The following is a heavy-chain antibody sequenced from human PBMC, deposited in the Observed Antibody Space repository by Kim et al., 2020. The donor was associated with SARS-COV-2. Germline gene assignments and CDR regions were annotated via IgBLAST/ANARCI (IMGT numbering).Heavy chain of an antibody. J-gene: IGHJ4*01. CDR2: INQDGSES. V-gene: IGHV3-7*01. CDR1: GFTFSSSW. Sequence: GGSLRLSCVVSGFTFSSSWMDWVRQAPGKGLEWVANINQDGSESNYVDSVKGRFTISRDNAKNSVFLQMNSLRAEDMAVYFCSTSLNYWGHGTLVTVST. CDR3: STSLNY.